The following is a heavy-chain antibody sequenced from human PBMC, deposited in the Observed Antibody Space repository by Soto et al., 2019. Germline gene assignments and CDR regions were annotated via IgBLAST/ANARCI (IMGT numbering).Heavy chain of an antibody. CDR2: ISPIFGTA. J-gene: IGHJ3*02. D-gene: IGHD5-12*01. CDR3: ARGGYLGAFDI. V-gene: IGHV1-69*01. Sequence: TFISYAISWVRQAPGQGLEWMGGISPIFGTANYAQKFQGRVTITADESTSTAYMELSSLGSEDTAVYYCARGGYLGAFDIWGQGTMVTVSS. CDR1: TFISYA.